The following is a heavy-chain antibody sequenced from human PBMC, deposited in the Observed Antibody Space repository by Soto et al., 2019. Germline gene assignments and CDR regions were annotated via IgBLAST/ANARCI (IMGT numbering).Heavy chain of an antibody. Sequence: QVHLVQSGAEVRKPGASVKVSCKASGYTFSSYAMHWVRQAPGQRLEWMGWISAGYGNTKSSQKFQDRVTISRDTSASTAYMELTRLRSEDTAVYYCARDTGDGTFDFWGQGTLVTVSS. D-gene: IGHD7-27*01. CDR3: ARDTGDGTFDF. CDR2: ISAGYGNT. CDR1: GYTFSSYA. J-gene: IGHJ4*02. V-gene: IGHV1-3*01.